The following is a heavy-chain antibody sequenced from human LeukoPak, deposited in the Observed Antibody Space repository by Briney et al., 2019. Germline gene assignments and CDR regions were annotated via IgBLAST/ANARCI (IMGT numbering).Heavy chain of an antibody. V-gene: IGHV3-66*02. CDR3: ARDSSPGDYDFGY. D-gene: IGHD4-17*01. J-gene: IGHJ4*02. Sequence: GGSLSLSFAASGFPVSSNYMSWVRQAPGKGLEWVSVIYSGGSTYYADSVKGRFTISRDNSKNTLYLQMNSLRAEDTAVYYCARDSSPGDYDFGYWGQGTLVTVSS. CDR1: GFPVSSNY. CDR2: IYSGGST.